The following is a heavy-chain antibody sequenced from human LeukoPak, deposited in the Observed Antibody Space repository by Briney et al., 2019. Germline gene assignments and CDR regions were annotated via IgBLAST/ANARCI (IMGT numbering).Heavy chain of an antibody. CDR2: INPSGGST. CDR3: AREALVYDSSGYYFDY. D-gene: IGHD3-22*01. Sequence: ASVKVSCKASGYTFTSYYMHWVRQAPGQGLEWMGIINPSGGSTSYAQKFQGRVTMTRDTSTSTVYMELSSLRSEDTAVYYCAREALVYDSSGYYFDYCGQGTLVTVSS. J-gene: IGHJ4*02. V-gene: IGHV1-46*01. CDR1: GYTFTSYY.